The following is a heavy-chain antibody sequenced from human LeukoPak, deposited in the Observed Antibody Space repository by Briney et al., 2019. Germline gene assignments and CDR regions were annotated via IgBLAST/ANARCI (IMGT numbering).Heavy chain of an antibody. CDR2: INHSGST. J-gene: IGHJ4*02. D-gene: IGHD4/OR15-4a*01. CDR1: GGSFSGYY. V-gene: IGHV4-34*01. CDR3: ALTTPSMDY. Sequence: SETLSLTYAVYGGSFSGYYWSWIRRPPGKGLEWIGEINHSGSTNYNPSLKSRVTISVDTSKNQFSLKLSSVTAVDTAVYYCALTTPSMDYWGQGTLVTVSS.